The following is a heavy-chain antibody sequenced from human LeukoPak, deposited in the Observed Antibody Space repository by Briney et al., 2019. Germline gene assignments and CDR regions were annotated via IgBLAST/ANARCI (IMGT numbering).Heavy chain of an antibody. CDR2: IYYSGST. Sequence: PSETLSLTCTVSGGSISSYYWSWIRQPPGKGLEWIGYIYYSGSTNYNPSLKSRVTISVDTSKNQFSLKLSSVTAADTAVYYCARTVAYTYYFDYWGQGTLVTVSS. CDR3: ARTVAYTYYFDY. J-gene: IGHJ4*02. CDR1: GGSISSYY. V-gene: IGHV4-59*01. D-gene: IGHD6-19*01.